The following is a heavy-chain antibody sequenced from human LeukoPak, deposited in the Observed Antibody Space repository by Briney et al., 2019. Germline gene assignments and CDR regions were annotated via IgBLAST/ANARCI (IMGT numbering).Heavy chain of an antibody. CDR3: ARVSDYGVWYYFDY. D-gene: IGHD4-17*01. Sequence: GGSLRLSCAASGFTFSSYGMHWVRQAPGKGLEWVAVIWYDGSNKYYADSVKGRFTISRDNSKNTLYLQMNSLRAEDTAVYYCARVSDYGVWYYFDYWGQGTLVTVSS. V-gene: IGHV3-33*01. CDR2: IWYDGSNK. J-gene: IGHJ4*02. CDR1: GFTFSSYG.